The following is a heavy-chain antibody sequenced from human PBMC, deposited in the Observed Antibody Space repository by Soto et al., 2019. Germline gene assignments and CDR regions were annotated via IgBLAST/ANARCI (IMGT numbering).Heavy chain of an antibody. Sequence: ASGFTFTHYGISWWRQAPGQGPEWMGWINPDNSHTKFEQRFQGRVTMTTDTSTTTAYMDLRLLTSDDTAVYYCARGSSGLSYWGQGTLVTVSS. CDR1: GFTFTHYG. CDR3: ARGSSGLSY. V-gene: IGHV1-18*04. CDR2: INPDNSHT. J-gene: IGHJ4*02.